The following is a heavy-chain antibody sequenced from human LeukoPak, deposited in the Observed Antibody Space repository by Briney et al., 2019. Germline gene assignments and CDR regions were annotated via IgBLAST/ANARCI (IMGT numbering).Heavy chain of an antibody. Sequence: SETLSLTCTVSGGSVSGYHWSWIRQPPGQGLECIGHIYFTGSTTYNPSLKSRVTISVDTSQNHFSLSLTTVTSADTAVYYCTRVTAAGGGFDHWGQGTLVTVSS. J-gene: IGHJ4*02. CDR3: TRVTAAGGGFDH. V-gene: IGHV4-59*02. CDR2: IYFTGST. D-gene: IGHD2-15*01. CDR1: GGSVSGYH.